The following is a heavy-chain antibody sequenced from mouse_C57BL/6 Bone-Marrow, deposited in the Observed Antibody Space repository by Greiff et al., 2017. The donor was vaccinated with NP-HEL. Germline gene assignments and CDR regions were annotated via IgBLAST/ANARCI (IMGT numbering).Heavy chain of an antibody. Sequence: LVESGAELARPGASVKLSCKASGYTFTSYGISWVKQRTGQGLEWIGEIYPRSGNTYYNEKFKGKATLTADKSSSTAYMELRSLTSEDSAVYFCASGSSYPWYFDVWGTGTTVTVSS. CDR3: ASGSSYPWYFDV. J-gene: IGHJ1*03. CDR2: IYPRSGNT. D-gene: IGHD1-1*01. V-gene: IGHV1-81*01. CDR1: GYTFTSYG.